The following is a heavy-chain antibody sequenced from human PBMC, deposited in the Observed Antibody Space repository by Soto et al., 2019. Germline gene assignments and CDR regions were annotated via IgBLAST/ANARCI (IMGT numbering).Heavy chain of an antibody. V-gene: IGHV3-23*01. D-gene: IGHD3-22*01. CDR3: AKPLSHYYDSSGYYERDY. CDR1: GFTFSSYA. CDR2: ISGSGGST. Sequence: PGGSLRLSCAASGFTFSSYAMSWVRQAPGKGLEWVSAISGSGGSTYYADSVKGRFTISRDNSKNTLYLQMNSLRAEDTAVYYCAKPLSHYYDSSGYYERDYWGQGTLVTVSS. J-gene: IGHJ4*02.